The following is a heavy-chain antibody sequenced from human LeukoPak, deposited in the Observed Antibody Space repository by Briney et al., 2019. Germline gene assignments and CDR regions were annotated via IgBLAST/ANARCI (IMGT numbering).Heavy chain of an antibody. CDR3: ARDYGSGWYNY. D-gene: IGHD6-19*01. CDR2: INPNSGAT. CDR1: GYTFTNYY. J-gene: IGHJ4*02. Sequence: GASVKVSCKASGYTFTNYYMNWVRQAPGQGLECMGRINPNSGATNYAQKFQGRVTMTRDTSISTAYMELSRLRSDDTAVYYCARDYGSGWYNYWGQGTLVTVSS. V-gene: IGHV1-2*06.